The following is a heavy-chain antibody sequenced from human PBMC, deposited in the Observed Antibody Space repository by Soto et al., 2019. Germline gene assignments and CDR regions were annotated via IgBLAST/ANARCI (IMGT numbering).Heavy chain of an antibody. CDR3: ARDPGSWYFAS. Sequence: SETLSLTCTVSGGSISSYYWSWIRQPPGKGLELIGYVYYSGSTNYNPSLRSRVNISVDTSKNQLSLKMSSVTAADTAVYYCARDPGSWYFASWGQGTLVTVS. J-gene: IGHJ4*02. D-gene: IGHD3-10*01. CDR2: VYYSGST. V-gene: IGHV4-59*01. CDR1: GGSISSYY.